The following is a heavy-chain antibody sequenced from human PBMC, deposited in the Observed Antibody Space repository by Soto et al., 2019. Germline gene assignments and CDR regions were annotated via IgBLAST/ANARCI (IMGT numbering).Heavy chain of an antibody. CDR1: GGSISSYY. V-gene: IGHV4-59*01. Sequence: SETLSLTCTVSGGSISSYYWSWIRQPPGKGLEWIGYIYYSGSTNYNPSLKSRVTISVDTSKNQFSLKLSSVTAADTAVYYCARGRTMVRGEHDYFDYWGQGTLVTVSS. D-gene: IGHD3-10*01. J-gene: IGHJ4*02. CDR3: ARGRTMVRGEHDYFDY. CDR2: IYYSGST.